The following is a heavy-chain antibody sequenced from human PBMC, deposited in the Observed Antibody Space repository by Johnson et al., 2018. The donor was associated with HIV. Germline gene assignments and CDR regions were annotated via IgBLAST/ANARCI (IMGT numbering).Heavy chain of an antibody. D-gene: IGHD6-6*01. V-gene: IGHV3-30*04. J-gene: IGHJ3*02. CDR1: GFTFSSYA. Sequence: QVQLVESGGGVVQPGRSLRLSCAASGFTFSSYAMHWVRQAPGKGLEWVAVIRYDGSNKYYADSVKGRFTISRDNSKNTLYLQMNSLRAEDTAVYYCARVGDSSSSLGAFDIWGQGTMVTVSS. CDR3: ARVGDSSSSLGAFDI. CDR2: IRYDGSNK.